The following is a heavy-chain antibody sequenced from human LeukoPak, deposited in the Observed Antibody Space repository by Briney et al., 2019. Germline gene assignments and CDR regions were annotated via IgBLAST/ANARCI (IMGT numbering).Heavy chain of an antibody. J-gene: IGHJ4*02. Sequence: GGSLRLSCEASGWTLSTYSMNWVRQAPGRGVEWVASINGRGNYIYYADSVKGRFTISRDNAKNSLYLQMHSLRAEDAALYYCVREDGVVGATSSSDYWGQGTLVTVSS. D-gene: IGHD1-26*01. CDR3: VREDGVVGATSSSDY. CDR1: GWTLSTYS. V-gene: IGHV3-21*01. CDR2: INGRGNYI.